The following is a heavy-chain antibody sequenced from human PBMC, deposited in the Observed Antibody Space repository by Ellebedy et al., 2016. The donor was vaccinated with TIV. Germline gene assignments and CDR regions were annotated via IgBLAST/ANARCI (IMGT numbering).Heavy chain of an antibody. CDR3: VKLDSSGFYYGRLDY. J-gene: IGHJ4*02. V-gene: IGHV3-23*01. Sequence: GGSLRLSCAASGFTFSDHAMSWVRQTPGKGLEWVSGITAGGASTHYVDSVKGRFTISRDNSKNTLSQQMNSLRAENTTVYYCVKLDSSGFYYGRLDYWGQGTLVTVSS. D-gene: IGHD3-22*01. CDR2: ITAGGAST. CDR1: GFTFSDHA.